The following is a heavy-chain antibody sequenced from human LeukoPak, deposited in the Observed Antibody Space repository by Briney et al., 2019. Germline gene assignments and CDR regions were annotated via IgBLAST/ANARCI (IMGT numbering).Heavy chain of an antibody. CDR1: GFTFSSHA. CDR2: LSGSGGTT. V-gene: IGHV3-23*01. Sequence: GGSLRLSCAASGFTFSSHAMSWVRQAPGKGLEWVSSLSGSGGTTYHADSVKGRFSIYRDNSKNTLDLQLNSLRAEDTAVYYCAKGGSTSRVTTSRVVFGYYYYLDVWGKGTPVTVSS. D-gene: IGHD4-17*01. J-gene: IGHJ6*03. CDR3: AKGGSTSRVTTSRVVFGYYYYLDV.